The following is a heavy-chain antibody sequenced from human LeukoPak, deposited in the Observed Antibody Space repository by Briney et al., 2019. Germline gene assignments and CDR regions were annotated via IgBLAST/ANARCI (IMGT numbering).Heavy chain of an antibody. CDR2: ITGSGSST. CDR1: GFTFSNHA. CDR3: AREWFDFDY. Sequence: GGSLRLSCAASGFTFSNHATTWVRQAPGKGLEWVSEITGSGSSTYYADSVKGRFTISRDNSKNTMFLQMNSVRAEDTATYYCAREWFDFDYWGQGILVTVSS. D-gene: IGHD3-22*01. V-gene: IGHV3-23*01. J-gene: IGHJ4*02.